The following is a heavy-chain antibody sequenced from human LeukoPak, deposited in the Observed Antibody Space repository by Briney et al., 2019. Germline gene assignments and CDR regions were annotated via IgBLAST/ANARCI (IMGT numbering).Heavy chain of an antibody. V-gene: IGHV3-7*01. J-gene: IGHJ6*03. CDR3: AREAYCGGPSCFAVNYMDV. Sequence: PGGSLRLSCVASGSGFTFSEICMGRDPQAPGVRLDWVANIKGDRTETYYVDSGKGRFTISRDNVKNSVYLQMNSLTADDTSLYGCAREAYCGGPSCFAVNYMDVWSKGTTVTVSS. D-gene: IGHD2-2*01. CDR1: GSGFTFSEIC. CDR2: IKGDRTET.